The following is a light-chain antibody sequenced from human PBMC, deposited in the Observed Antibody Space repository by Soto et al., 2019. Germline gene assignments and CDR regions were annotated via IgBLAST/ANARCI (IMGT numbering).Light chain of an antibody. J-gene: IGLJ1*01. CDR2: EVS. V-gene: IGLV2-8*01. Sequence: QSALTQPPSASGSPGQSVTISCTGNSSDVGGYNYVSGYQQHPGKAPKLMIYEVSKRPSGVPDRFSGSKSSNTASLTVSGLQAEDEADYYCCSYAGSNNFPYVFGTGTKVTVL. CDR1: SSDVGGYNY. CDR3: CSYAGSNNFPYV.